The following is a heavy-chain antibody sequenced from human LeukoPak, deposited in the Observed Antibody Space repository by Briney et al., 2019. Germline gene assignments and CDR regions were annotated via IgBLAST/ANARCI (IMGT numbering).Heavy chain of an antibody. V-gene: IGHV3-23*01. D-gene: IGHD2-2*01. Sequence: GGSLRLSCAASGFTFRKHGMNWVRQAPGKGLEWVSGISPSGDITYYADSVKGRFTISRDNAKNLLYLQMNSLRAEDTAVYYCAREYCSSTSCSLVDFWGQGTLVTVSS. CDR3: AREYCSSTSCSLVDF. CDR1: GFTFRKHG. J-gene: IGHJ4*02. CDR2: ISPSGDIT.